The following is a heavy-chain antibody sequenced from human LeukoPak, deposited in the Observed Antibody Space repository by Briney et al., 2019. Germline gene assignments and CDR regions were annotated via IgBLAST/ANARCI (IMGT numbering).Heavy chain of an antibody. V-gene: IGHV4-31*03. D-gene: IGHD4-17*01. CDR1: GGSISSGGYY. J-gene: IGHJ5*02. CDR3: ARVYGNWFDP. Sequence: SETLSLTCTVSGGSISSGGYYWSWIRQHSGKGLEWIGYIYYSGSTYYNPSLKSRVTISVDTSKNQFSLKLSSVTAADTAVYYCARVYGNWFDPWGQGTLVTVSS. CDR2: IYYSGST.